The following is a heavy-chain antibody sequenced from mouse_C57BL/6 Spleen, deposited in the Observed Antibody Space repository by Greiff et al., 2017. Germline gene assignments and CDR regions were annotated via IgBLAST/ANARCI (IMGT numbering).Heavy chain of an antibody. Sequence: QVQLQQSGAELVRPGASVTLSCKASGYTFTDYEMHWVKQTPVHGLEWIGAIDPETGGTAYNQKFKGKAILTADKSSSTAYMELSSLTSEDSAGYYCSRGPWYFDVWGTGTTVTVSS. CDR3: SRGPWYFDV. J-gene: IGHJ1*03. CDR2: IDPETGGT. V-gene: IGHV1-15*01. CDR1: GYTFTDYE.